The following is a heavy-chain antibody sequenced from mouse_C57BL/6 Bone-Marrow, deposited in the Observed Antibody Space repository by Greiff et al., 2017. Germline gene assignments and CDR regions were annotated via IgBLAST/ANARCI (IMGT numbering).Heavy chain of an antibody. D-gene: IGHD1-1*01. CDR3: ARGGGSSPFDD. Sequence: VKLMESGAELVRPGTSVKVSCKASGYAFTNYLIAWVKQRPGQGLEWIGVINPGSGGTNYNEKFKGKATLTADKSSSTAYMQLSSLTSEDSAVYFCARGGGSSPFDDWGKGTTLTVSS. CDR2: INPGSGGT. V-gene: IGHV1-54*01. J-gene: IGHJ2*01. CDR1: GYAFTNYL.